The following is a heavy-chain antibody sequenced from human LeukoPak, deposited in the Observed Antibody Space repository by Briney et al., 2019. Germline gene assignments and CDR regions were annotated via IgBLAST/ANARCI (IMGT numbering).Heavy chain of an antibody. CDR1: GYTFTSYD. D-gene: IGHD6-19*01. J-gene: IGHJ4*02. V-gene: IGHV1-2*06. CDR2: INPNSGGT. Sequence: ASVKVSCKASGYTFTSYDINWVRQAPGQGLEWMGRINPNSGGTNYAQKFQGRVTMTRDTSISTAYMELSRLRSDDTAVYYCASCIIAVAGMCAYWGQGTLVTVSS. CDR3: ASCIIAVAGMCAY.